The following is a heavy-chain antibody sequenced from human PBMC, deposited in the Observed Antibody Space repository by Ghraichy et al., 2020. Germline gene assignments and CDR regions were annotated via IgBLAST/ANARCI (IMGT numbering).Heavy chain of an antibody. CDR3: ARDRIIAAAGGLDF. J-gene: IGHJ4*02. V-gene: IGHV4-61*01. D-gene: IGHD6-25*01. CDR1: GHSISSGPYH. Sequence: SETLSLTCTVSGHSISSGPYHWTWIRQSPGKGLEWIGYIYSSGSTSYNPSLERRVTMSVDTSRNEFSLYLDSVTAADTAVYYCARDRIIAAAGGLDFWGRGTLVTVSS. CDR2: IYSSGST.